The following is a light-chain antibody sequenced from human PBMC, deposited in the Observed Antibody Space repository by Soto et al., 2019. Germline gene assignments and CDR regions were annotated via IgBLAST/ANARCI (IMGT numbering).Light chain of an antibody. Sequence: EIVLTQSPATLSLSPGERATLSCRASQSVSAYLGWYQQKPGQAPRLLIYDASNRATDIPARFSGSGSGTDFTLTISSLDPEDFAVYYCQQRSAWPLTFGGGTKVEIK. CDR1: QSVSAY. J-gene: IGKJ4*01. CDR3: QQRSAWPLT. V-gene: IGKV3-11*01. CDR2: DAS.